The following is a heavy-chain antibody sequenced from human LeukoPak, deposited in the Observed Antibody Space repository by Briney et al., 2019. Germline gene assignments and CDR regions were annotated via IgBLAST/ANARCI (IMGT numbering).Heavy chain of an antibody. J-gene: IGHJ6*03. CDR3: ATVQPSSSTAFSYYYYYYMDV. D-gene: IGHD1-1*01. V-gene: IGHV1-24*01. Sequence: GASVKVSCKVSGYTLTELSMHWVRQAPGKGLEWMGGFDPEDDETIYAQKFQGRVTMTEDKSTDTAYMELSSLRSEDTAVYFCATVQPSSSTAFSYYYYYYMDVWGKGTTVTVSS. CDR1: GYTLTELS. CDR2: FDPEDDET.